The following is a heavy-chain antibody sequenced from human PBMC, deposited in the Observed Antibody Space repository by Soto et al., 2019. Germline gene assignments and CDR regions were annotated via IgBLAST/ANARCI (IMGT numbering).Heavy chain of an antibody. Sequence: QVQLQESGPGLVKPSETLSLTCTVSGGSISSYYWSWIRQPPGKGLERIGYIYYSGSTNYNPSPTSRVTIAVDTSKTPFSLTLGSVTAADTAVYYCVAVSGSCGPLGYWGQGTVVTVSS. CDR3: VAVSGSCGPLGY. J-gene: IGHJ4*02. V-gene: IGHV4-59*01. CDR2: IYYSGST. D-gene: IGHD5-12*01. CDR1: GGSISSYY.